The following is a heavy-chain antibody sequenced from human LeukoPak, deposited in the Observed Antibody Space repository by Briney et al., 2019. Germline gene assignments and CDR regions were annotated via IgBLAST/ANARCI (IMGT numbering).Heavy chain of an antibody. CDR1: GYRFTNYW. J-gene: IGHJ4*02. V-gene: IGHV5-51*01. Sequence: GESLKISCKGSGYRFTNYWIGWVRQMPGKGLEWMGIIYPADSDTRYSPSFQGQVTISADKSISTAYLQWSSLKASDTAMYYCARRSLYYYGPTDYWGQGTLVTVSS. D-gene: IGHD3-10*01. CDR2: IYPADSDT. CDR3: ARRSLYYYGPTDY.